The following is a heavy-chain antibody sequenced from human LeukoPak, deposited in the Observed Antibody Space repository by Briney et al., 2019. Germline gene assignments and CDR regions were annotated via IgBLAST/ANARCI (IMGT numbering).Heavy chain of an antibody. J-gene: IGHJ4*02. CDR3: AAPYYDILTGYYRGDDY. Sequence: GGSLRLPCAASGFTFSSYSMNWVRQAPGKGLEWVSSISSSSSYIYYADSVKGRFTISRDNAKNSLYLQMNSLRAEDTAVYYCAAPYYDILTGYYRGDDYWGQGTLVTVSS. CDR2: ISSSSSYI. CDR1: GFTFSSYS. V-gene: IGHV3-21*01. D-gene: IGHD3-9*01.